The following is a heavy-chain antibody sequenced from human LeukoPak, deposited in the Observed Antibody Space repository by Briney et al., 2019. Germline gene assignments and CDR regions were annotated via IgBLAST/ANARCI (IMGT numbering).Heavy chain of an antibody. J-gene: IGHJ5*02. Sequence: ASVKVSCKASGYTFTSYGISWVRQAPGQGLEWMGWISAYNGNTNYAQKLQGRVTMTTDTSTSTAYMELRSLRSDDTAVYYCARVPRVLSSSWQPNNWFDPWGQGTLVTVSS. CDR2: ISAYNGNT. D-gene: IGHD6-13*01. CDR1: GYTFTSYG. V-gene: IGHV1-18*01. CDR3: ARVPRVLSSSWQPNNWFDP.